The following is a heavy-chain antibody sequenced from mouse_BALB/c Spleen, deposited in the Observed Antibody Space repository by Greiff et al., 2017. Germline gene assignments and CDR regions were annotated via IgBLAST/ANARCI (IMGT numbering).Heavy chain of an antibody. CDR3: ARQSRGYWYFDV. CDR2: ISSGGSYT. V-gene: IGHV5-6*01. J-gene: IGHJ1*01. CDR1: GFTFSSYG. D-gene: IGHD1-1*01. Sequence: EVHLVESGGDLVKPGGSLKLSCAASGFTFSSYGMSWVRQTPDKRLEWVATISSGGSYTYYPDSVKGRFTISRDNAKNTLYLQMSSLKSEDTAMYYCARQSRGYWYFDVWGAGTTVTVSS.